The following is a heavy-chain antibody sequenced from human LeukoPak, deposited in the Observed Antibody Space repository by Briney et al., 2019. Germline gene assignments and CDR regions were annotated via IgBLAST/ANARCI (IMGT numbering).Heavy chain of an antibody. V-gene: IGHV3-23*01. CDR1: GFTVSTNY. Sequence: GGSLRLSCAASGFTVSTNYMSWVRQAPGKGLEWVSVIISSGDSTYYADSVKGRFTISRDNSKNTLYLQMNSLRAEDTAVYYCAKRSGRGAYYFDYWGQGTLVTVSS. D-gene: IGHD6-19*01. J-gene: IGHJ4*02. CDR2: IISSGDST. CDR3: AKRSGRGAYYFDY.